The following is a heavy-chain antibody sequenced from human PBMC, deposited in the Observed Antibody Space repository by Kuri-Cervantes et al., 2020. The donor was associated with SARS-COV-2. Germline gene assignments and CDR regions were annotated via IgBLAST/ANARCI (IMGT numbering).Heavy chain of an antibody. CDR3: AKVWSGSYSHYYYYAMDV. V-gene: IGHV3-30*18. Sequence: GSLKISCAASGYTFSNYGMHWVRQAPGKGLEWVAVISYDGSDRYYADSVKGRFTISRDNSKNTLYLQMNSLRAEDTAVYYCAKVWSGSYSHYYYYAMDVWGQGTTVTVSS. J-gene: IGHJ6*02. CDR2: ISYDGSDR. CDR1: GYTFSNYG. D-gene: IGHD3-10*01.